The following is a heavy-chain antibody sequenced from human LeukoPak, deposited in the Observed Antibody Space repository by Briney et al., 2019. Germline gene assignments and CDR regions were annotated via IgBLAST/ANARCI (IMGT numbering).Heavy chain of an antibody. J-gene: IGHJ6*02. CDR1: GYSISSGYY. D-gene: IGHD1-26*01. CDR2: IYYSGST. V-gene: IGHV4-38-2*02. CDR3: ARLSRRAYGMDV. Sequence: SETLSLTCTVSGYSISSGYYWGWIRQPPGKGLEWIGYIYYSGSTNYSPSLKSRITISVDTSKNQFSLKLSSVTAADTAVYYCARLSRRAYGMDVWGQGTTVTVSS.